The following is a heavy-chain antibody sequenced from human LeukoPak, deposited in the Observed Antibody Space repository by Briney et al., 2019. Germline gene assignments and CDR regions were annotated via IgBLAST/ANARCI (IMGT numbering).Heavy chain of an antibody. J-gene: IGHJ5*02. CDR3: ARDSGSGYPFDP. CDR2: IWYDGSNK. V-gene: IGHV3-33*08. D-gene: IGHD3-22*01. Sequence: AGGSLRLSCAASGLTFSSHWMHWVRQAPGKGLEWVAVIWYDGSNKYYADSVKGRFTISRDNSKNTLYLQMNSLRAEDTAVYYCARDSGSGYPFDPWGQGTLVTVSS. CDR1: GLTFSSHW.